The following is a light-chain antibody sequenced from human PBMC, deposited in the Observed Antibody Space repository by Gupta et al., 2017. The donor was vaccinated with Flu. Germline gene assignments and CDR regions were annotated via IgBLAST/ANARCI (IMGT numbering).Light chain of an antibody. CDR2: EVS. Sequence: QSALTPPPSVSGAPGQSLPISCTRTRRGLGFYDLVSWYQQSPGTAPKLMIYEVSNRPPGVPDRFSGSKSGNTASLTISGLQAEDEADFYCSSYTTSYTYVFGTGTKVNGL. CDR3: SSYTTSYTYV. J-gene: IGLJ1*01. V-gene: IGLV2-18*02. CDR1: RRGLGFYDL.